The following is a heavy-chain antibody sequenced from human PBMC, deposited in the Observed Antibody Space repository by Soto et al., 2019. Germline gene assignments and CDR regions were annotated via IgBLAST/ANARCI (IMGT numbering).Heavy chain of an antibody. CDR2: ISGSGGST. J-gene: IGHJ4*02. CDR3: AKGGSRVITVGGVIATQEFDY. Sequence: EVQLLESGGGLVQPGGSLRLSCAASGFTFSSYAMSWVRQAPGKGLEWVSAISGSGGSTYYADSVKGRFTISRDNSKNTLYLQMNSLRAEDTAVYYCAKGGSRVITVGGVIATQEFDYGGQGTLVTVSS. CDR1: GFTFSSYA. D-gene: IGHD3-16*02. V-gene: IGHV3-23*01.